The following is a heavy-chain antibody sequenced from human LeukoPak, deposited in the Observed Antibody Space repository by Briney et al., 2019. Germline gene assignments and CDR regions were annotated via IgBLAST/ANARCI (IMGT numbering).Heavy chain of an antibody. V-gene: IGHV4-61*01. D-gene: IGHD4-11*01. CDR1: GGSVSSGSYY. CDR3: ARVSVTQYYFDY. Sequence: PSETLSLTCTVSGGSVSSGSYYWSWIRQPPGKGLAWIGYIYYSGSTNYNPSLKSRVTISVDTSKNQFSLKLSSVTAADTAVYYCARVSVTQYYFDYWGQGTLVTVSS. J-gene: IGHJ4*02. CDR2: IYYSGST.